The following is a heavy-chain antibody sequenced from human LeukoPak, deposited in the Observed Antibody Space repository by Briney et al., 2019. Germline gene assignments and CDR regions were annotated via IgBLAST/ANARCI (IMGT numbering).Heavy chain of an antibody. CDR1: GGSFSGYY. V-gene: IGHV4-34*01. CDR2: INHSGST. Sequence: SETLSLTCAVYGGSFSGYYWSWIRQPPGKGLEWIGEINHSGSTNYNPSLKSRVTISVDTSKNQFSLKLSSVTAADTAVYYCARVKSGSFAYWGQGTLVTVSS. D-gene: IGHD1-26*01. J-gene: IGHJ4*02. CDR3: ARVKSGSFAY.